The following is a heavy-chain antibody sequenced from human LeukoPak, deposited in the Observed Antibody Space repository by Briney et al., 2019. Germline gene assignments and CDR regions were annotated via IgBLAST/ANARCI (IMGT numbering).Heavy chain of an antibody. V-gene: IGHV3-7*01. CDR2: IKQDGSEK. J-gene: IGHJ3*02. Sequence: GGSLRLSCAASGFTFSSYWMSWVRQAPGKGLEWVANIKQDGSEKYYVDSVKGRFAISRDNAKNSLYLQVNSLRAEDTAVYYCARAPYGLDAFDIWGQGTMVTVSS. CDR3: ARAPYGLDAFDI. CDR1: GFTFSSYW. D-gene: IGHD3-10*01.